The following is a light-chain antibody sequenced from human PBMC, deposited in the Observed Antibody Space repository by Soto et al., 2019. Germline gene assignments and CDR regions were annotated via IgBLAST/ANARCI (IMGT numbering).Light chain of an antibody. Sequence: QLTQSPSSLSASVGDIVPITCRASQDISSYLAWYQQEPGTAPNLLIYAASTLQSGVPSRLSGSASGTEFTLTISSLQPEDSATYYCLQHNSYWTFGQGTKVDIK. CDR2: AAS. J-gene: IGKJ1*01. CDR3: LQHNSYWT. V-gene: IGKV1-9*01. CDR1: QDISSY.